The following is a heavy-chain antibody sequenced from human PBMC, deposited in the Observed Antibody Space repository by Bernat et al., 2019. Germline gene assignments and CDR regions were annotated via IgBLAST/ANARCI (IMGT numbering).Heavy chain of an antibody. CDR3: ARVDLWAYFGY. J-gene: IGHJ4*02. CDR1: GYSISSGYY. Sequence: QVQLQESGPGLVKPSETLSLTCAVSGYSISSGYYWGWIRQPPGKGLEWIGSIYHSGSTYYNPSLKSRVTISVDTSKNQFSLKLSSVTAADTAVYYCARVDLWAYFGYWGQGTLVTVSS. V-gene: IGHV4-38-2*01. D-gene: IGHD2/OR15-2a*01. CDR2: IYHSGST.